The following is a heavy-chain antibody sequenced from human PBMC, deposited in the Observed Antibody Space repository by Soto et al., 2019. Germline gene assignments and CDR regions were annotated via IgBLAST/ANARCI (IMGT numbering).Heavy chain of an antibody. CDR1: GFTFSSYG. D-gene: IGHD2-8*02. J-gene: IGHJ3*02. CDR3: AKELLYLVNAFDI. CDR2: ISYDGSNK. V-gene: IGHV3-30*18. Sequence: QVQLVESGGGVVQPGMSLRLSCAASGFTFSSYGMHWVRQAPGKGLEWVAVISYDGSNKYYADSVKGRFTISRDNSKNTLYLQMNSLRAEDTAVYYCAKELLYLVNAFDIWGQGTMVTVSS.